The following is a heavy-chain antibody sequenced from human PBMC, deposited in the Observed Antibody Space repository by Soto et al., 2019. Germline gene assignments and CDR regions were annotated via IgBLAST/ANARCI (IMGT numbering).Heavy chain of an antibody. D-gene: IGHD3-10*01. J-gene: IGHJ3*01. CDR1: GGTFNGYG. V-gene: IGHV1-69*06. Sequence: QVQLVQSGAVVKKPGSSVEVSCKASGGTFNGYGISWVRQAPGQGREWMGGTVPVFDTSKYAPRFQGRVTLTADKSTSTAYMELSSVRSEDTAIYFCARGVSNSGAYYTGPSAYDLWGQGTLVIVSS. CDR3: ARGVSNSGAYYTGPSAYDL. CDR2: TVPVFDTS.